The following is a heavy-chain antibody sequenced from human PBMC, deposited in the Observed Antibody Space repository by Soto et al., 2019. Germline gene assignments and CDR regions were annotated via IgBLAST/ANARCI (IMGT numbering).Heavy chain of an antibody. CDR1: GFTFSSYG. J-gene: IGHJ6*03. D-gene: IGHD5-18*01. CDR3: ARDYTATAMGWYYMDV. V-gene: IGHV3-33*01. Sequence: GGSLRLSCAASGFTFSSYGMHWVRQAPGKGLEWVAVIWYDGSNKYYADSVKGRFTISRDNSKNTLYLQMNSLRAEDTAVYYCARDYTATAMGWYYMDVWGKGTTVTVSS. CDR2: IWYDGSNK.